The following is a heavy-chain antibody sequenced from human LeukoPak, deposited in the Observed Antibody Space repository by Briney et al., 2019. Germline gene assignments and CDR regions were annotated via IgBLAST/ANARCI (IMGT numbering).Heavy chain of an antibody. CDR2: ISYDGSNK. V-gene: IGHV3-30-3*01. CDR3: ARAKWRIAAAPMDV. J-gene: IGHJ6*02. Sequence: GRSLRLSCAASGFTFSSYAMHWVRQAPGKGLEWVAVISYDGSNKYYADSVKGRFTISRDNSKNTLYLQMNSLRAEDTAVYYCARAKWRIAAAPMDVWGQGTTVTVSS. CDR1: GFTFSSYA. D-gene: IGHD6-13*01.